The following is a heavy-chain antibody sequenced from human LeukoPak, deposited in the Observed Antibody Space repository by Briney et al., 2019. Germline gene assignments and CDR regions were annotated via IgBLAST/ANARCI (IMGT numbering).Heavy chain of an antibody. CDR2: INSDGSRI. V-gene: IGHV3-74*01. CDR3: ARAPQIGFSGFDKNY. CDR1: GFTLSDYW. D-gene: IGHD5-12*01. Sequence: GGSLRLSCAASGFTLSDYWMHWVRQAPWKGLVWVSRINSDGSRIIYADSVKGRFTISRDNAKNTVYLQMNSLRADDTAVYFCARAPQIGFSGFDKNYWGQGTLVTVSS. J-gene: IGHJ4*02.